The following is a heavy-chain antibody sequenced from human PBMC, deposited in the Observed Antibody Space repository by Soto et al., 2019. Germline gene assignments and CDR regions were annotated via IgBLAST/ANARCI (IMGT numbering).Heavy chain of an antibody. V-gene: IGHV4-31*03. J-gene: IGHJ6*02. CDR2: IYYSGST. CDR3: AREEIVVVPAASLGGMDV. Sequence: SETLSLTCTVSGGSISSGGYYWRWIRQHPGKGLEWIGYIYYSGSTYYNPSLKSRVTISVDTSKNQFSLKLSSVTAADTAVYYCAREEIVVVPAASLGGMDVWGQGTTVTVSS. CDR1: GGSISSGGYY. D-gene: IGHD2-2*01.